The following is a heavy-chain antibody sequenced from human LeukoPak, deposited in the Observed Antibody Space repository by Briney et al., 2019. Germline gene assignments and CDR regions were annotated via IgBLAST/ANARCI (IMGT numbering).Heavy chain of an antibody. D-gene: IGHD4-17*01. CDR1: GYTFTGYY. CDR3: ARGSPNYGDLFDF. Sequence: ASVKVSCKASGYTFTGYYMHWVRQAPGQGLEWMGWIYPNSGDTNFAQKFQVRVTMTRDTSISTAYTELSRLRSDDTAVYYCARGSPNYGDLFDFWGQGTLVTVSS. J-gene: IGHJ4*02. V-gene: IGHV1-2*02. CDR2: IYPNSGDT.